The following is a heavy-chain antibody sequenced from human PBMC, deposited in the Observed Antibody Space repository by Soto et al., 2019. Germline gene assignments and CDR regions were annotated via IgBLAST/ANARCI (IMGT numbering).Heavy chain of an antibody. D-gene: IGHD3-9*01. CDR2: IYYSGST. CDR3: ARRRYADWAFDY. V-gene: IGHV4-59*08. CDR1: GGSISSYY. Sequence: SETLSLTCTVSGGSISSYYWSWIRQPPGKGLEWIGYIYYSGSTNYNPSLKSRVTISVDTSKNQFSLKLSSVTAADTAVYYCARRRYADWAFDYWGQGTLVNVSS. J-gene: IGHJ4*02.